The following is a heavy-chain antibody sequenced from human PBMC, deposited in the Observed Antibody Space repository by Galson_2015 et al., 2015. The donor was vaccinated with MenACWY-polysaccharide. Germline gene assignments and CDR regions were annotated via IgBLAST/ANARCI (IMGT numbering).Heavy chain of an antibody. J-gene: IGHJ3*01. Sequence: QSGAEVKKPGESLKISCKASGYSFNTNEIGWVRQLPGKGLEWMGIVYPADSKIRYSPSFEGQVIISVDKSISTVYLQWSSLKASDTAMYYCARNGGGLGVWGQGTMVTVSS. V-gene: IGHV5-51*03. CDR1: GYSFNTNE. CDR2: VYPADSKI. CDR3: ARNGGGLGV. D-gene: IGHD3-16*01.